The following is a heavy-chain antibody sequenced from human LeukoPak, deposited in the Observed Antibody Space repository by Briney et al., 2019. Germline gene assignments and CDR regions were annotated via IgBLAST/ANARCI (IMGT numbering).Heavy chain of an antibody. J-gene: IGHJ5*02. D-gene: IGHD2-2*01. Sequence: SETLSLTCTVSGVSISSTNDYWGWIRQPPGKGLEWIGTIYYSGSTYYNASPKSRVTISVDTSKNQFSLKLNSVTAADTAVYYCVKIPAALNWFDPWGQGTLVTVSS. CDR3: VKIPAALNWFDP. V-gene: IGHV4-39*01. CDR2: IYYSGST. CDR1: GVSISSTNDY.